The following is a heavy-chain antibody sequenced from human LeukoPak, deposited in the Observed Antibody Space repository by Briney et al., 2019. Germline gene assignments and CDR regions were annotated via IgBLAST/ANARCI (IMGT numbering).Heavy chain of an antibody. CDR1: GDSINSLDL. J-gene: IGHJ4*02. CDR3: AGLVGRYSSGLYYYYFDY. Sequence: SETLSLTCTVSGDSINSLDLWSWVRQPPGKGLEWIGEMYLSGTTHSNPFVKSRVTISIDKSKNQFFLNLSSVTAADTAVYYCAGLVGRYSSGLYYYYFDYWGQGTLVTVSS. V-gene: IGHV4-4*02. CDR2: MYLSGTT. D-gene: IGHD3-22*01.